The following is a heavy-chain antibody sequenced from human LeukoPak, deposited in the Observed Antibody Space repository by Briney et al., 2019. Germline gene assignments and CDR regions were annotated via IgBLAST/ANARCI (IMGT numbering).Heavy chain of an antibody. V-gene: IGHV1-69*01. CDR3: ARVSSGATDAFDI. J-gene: IGHJ3*02. Sequence: SSVKVSCKASGGTFSSNAISWVRQAPGQGLEWMGGIIPIFGTANYAQKFQGRVTITADESTSTAYMELSSLRSEDTAVYYCARVSSGATDAFDIWGQGTMVTVSS. D-gene: IGHD3-10*01. CDR1: GGTFSSNA. CDR2: IIPIFGTA.